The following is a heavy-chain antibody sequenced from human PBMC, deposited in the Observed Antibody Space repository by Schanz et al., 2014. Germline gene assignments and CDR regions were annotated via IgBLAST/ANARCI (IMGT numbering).Heavy chain of an antibody. J-gene: IGHJ6*03. CDR1: TFTFDHYA. D-gene: IGHD2-2*01. V-gene: IGHV4-31*02. CDR3: ARVHSTSLERGSHYYMDV. Sequence: VQLVESGGDLVQPGGSLRLSCSASTFTFDHYAMTWVRQAPGKGLEWIGYISYSGSTSFNPSLKSRLTMSVDTSKNQFSLKVTSATAADTAIYYCARVHSTSLERGSHYYMDVWGKGTTVTVSS. CDR2: ISYSGST.